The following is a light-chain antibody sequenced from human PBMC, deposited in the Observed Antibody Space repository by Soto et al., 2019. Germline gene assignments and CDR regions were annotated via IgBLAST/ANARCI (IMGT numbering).Light chain of an antibody. V-gene: IGLV2-14*01. CDR2: GVS. Sequence: QSALTQPASVSGSPGQSITISCTGTSSDIGGYNYVSWYQQHPGKAPKLMIYGVSNRPSGVSGRFFGSKSGNTASLTISGLQPDDEADYYCNSYRSSIIPVVFGGGTKLTVL. J-gene: IGLJ2*01. CDR1: SSDIGGYNY. CDR3: NSYRSSIIPVV.